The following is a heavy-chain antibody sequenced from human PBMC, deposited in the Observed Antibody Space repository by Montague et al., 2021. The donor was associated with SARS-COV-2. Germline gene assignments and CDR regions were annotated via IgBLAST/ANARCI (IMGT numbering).Heavy chain of an antibody. V-gene: IGHV4-59*08. CDR3: AAQTDYYYYSLDV. J-gene: IGHJ6*02. CDR2: IYDSGNV. Sequence: SETLSLTCAVSGGSIRNYYWSWIRQPPGRGLEWIAYIYDSGNVDYNPSLKSRVTILVDTSKNQFSRKLSSVTAADTAVYYCAAQTDYYYYSLDVWGQGTTATVS. CDR1: GGSIRNYY.